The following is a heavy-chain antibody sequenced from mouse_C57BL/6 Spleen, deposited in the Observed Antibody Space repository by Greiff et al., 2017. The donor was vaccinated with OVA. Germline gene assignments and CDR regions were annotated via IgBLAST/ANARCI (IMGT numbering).Heavy chain of an antibody. CDR1: GYTFTSYW. V-gene: IGHV1-50*01. CDR3: ASGFITTVVAPGFAY. Sequence: QVQLQQPGAELVKPGASVKLSCKASGYTFTSYWMQWVKQRPGQGLEWIGEIDPSDSYTNYNQKFKGKATLTVDTSSSTAYMQLSSLTSEDSAVYYCASGFITTVVAPGFAYWGQGTLVTVSA. J-gene: IGHJ3*01. CDR2: IDPSDSYT. D-gene: IGHD1-1*01.